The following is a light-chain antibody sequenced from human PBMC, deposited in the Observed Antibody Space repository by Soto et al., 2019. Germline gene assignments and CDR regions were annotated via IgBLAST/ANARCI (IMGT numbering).Light chain of an antibody. V-gene: IGLV2-18*02. J-gene: IGLJ1*01. CDR2: EVS. CDR1: SSEVGSYNR. CDR3: SSYTSSSTYV. Sequence: QSVLTQPPSVSGSPGQSVTISCTGTSSEVGSYNRVSWYQQPPGTAPKLMIYEVSNRPSGVHDRFSGSKSGNTASLTISGLQAEDEADYYCSSYTSSSTYVFGTGTKVTVL.